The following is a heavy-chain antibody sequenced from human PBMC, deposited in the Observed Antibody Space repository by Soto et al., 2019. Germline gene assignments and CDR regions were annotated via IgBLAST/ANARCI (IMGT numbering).Heavy chain of an antibody. J-gene: IGHJ4*02. V-gene: IGHV3-30*03. D-gene: IGHD3-3*01. CDR3: ATDYDFWSGYQGFDY. CDR1: GFTFSSYG. CDR2: ISYDGSNK. Sequence: QVQLVESGGGVVQPGRSLRLSCAASGFTFSSYGMHWVRQAPGKGLEWVAVISYDGSNKYYADSVKGRFTISRDNSKNTLYLQMNSLRAEDTAVYYCATDYDFWSGYQGFDYWGQGTLVTVSS.